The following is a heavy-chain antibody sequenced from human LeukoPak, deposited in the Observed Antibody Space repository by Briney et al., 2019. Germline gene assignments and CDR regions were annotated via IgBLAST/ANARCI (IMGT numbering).Heavy chain of an antibody. CDR2: ISGSGGST. CDR1: GFTFSSYA. V-gene: IGHV3-23*01. J-gene: IGHJ4*02. D-gene: IGHD3-3*01. CDR3: AKALDGDFWSGYPPFDY. Sequence: GGSLRLSCAASGFTFSSYAMSWVRQAPGKALEWVSAISGSGGSTYYADSVKGRFTISRDNSKNTLYLQMNSLRAEDTAVYYCAKALDGDFWSGYPPFDYWGQGTLVTVSS.